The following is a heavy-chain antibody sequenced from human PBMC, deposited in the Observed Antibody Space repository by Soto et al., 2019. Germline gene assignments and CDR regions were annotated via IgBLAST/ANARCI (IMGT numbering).Heavy chain of an antibody. J-gene: IGHJ4*02. D-gene: IGHD3-22*01. CDR3: ARGPQVVVITTSFDY. Sequence: QVQLQESGPGLVKPSQTLSLTCTVSGGSISSGGYYWSWIRQHPGKGLEWIGYIYYSGSTYYNPSLTSRVTIAVDPSKHQFSLKLSSVTAADTAVYYCARGPQVVVITTSFDYWGQGTLVTVSS. CDR1: GGSISSGGYY. CDR2: IYYSGST. V-gene: IGHV4-31*03.